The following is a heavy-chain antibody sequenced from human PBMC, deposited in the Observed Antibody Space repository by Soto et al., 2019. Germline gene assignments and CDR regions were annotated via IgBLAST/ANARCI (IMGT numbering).Heavy chain of an antibody. CDR1: GFTFTSYT. CDR3: ARDKEDSSGWYAGKYYYYGMDV. V-gene: IGHV3-21*01. Sequence: GGSLRLSCAASGFTFTSYTMNWVRQAPGKGLEWVSSLSSSSTYIYYPDSVKGRLTISRDNAKNSLHLQMNSLGAEDTAVYYCARDKEDSSGWYAGKYYYYGMDVGGQGTTVTVSS. D-gene: IGHD6-19*01. J-gene: IGHJ6*02. CDR2: LSSSSTYI.